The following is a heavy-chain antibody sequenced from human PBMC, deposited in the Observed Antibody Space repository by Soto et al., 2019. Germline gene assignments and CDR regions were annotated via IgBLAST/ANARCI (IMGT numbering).Heavy chain of an antibody. Sequence: QVQLQESGTGLMKPSETLSLTCTVSGGSIFGYFWSWIRQPPGKGLEWIGYTDDTGSTNYNPSLKIRITFSVDTSRNQVSLRLTSVTAADTAVYYCARADRKWLDPWGQGALVTVSS. CDR1: GGSIFGYF. V-gene: IGHV4-59*01. CDR2: TDDTGST. J-gene: IGHJ5*02. CDR3: ARADRKWLDP.